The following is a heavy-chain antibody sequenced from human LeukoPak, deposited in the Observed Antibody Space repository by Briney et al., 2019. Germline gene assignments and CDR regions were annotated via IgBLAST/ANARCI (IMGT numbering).Heavy chain of an antibody. CDR1: GYTFTSYG. J-gene: IGHJ4*02. D-gene: IGHD1-1*01. Sequence: ASVKVSCKASGYTFTSYGISWVRQAPGQGLEWMVWISAYNGNTNYAQKLQGRVTMTTDTSTSTAYMELRSLRSDDTAVYYCARDPSGNWNRTPFDYWGQGTLVTVSS. CDR2: ISAYNGNT. V-gene: IGHV1-18*04. CDR3: ARDPSGNWNRTPFDY.